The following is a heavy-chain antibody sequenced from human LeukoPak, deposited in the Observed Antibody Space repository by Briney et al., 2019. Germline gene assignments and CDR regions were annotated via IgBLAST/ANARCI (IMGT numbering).Heavy chain of an antibody. Sequence: GGSLRLSCAASGFTFSSYNMNWVRQAPGKGLEWVSGISWNSGSIGYADSVKGRFTISRDNAKNSLYLQMNSLRAEDTALYYCAKDASRITIRSLDYWGQGTLVTVSS. V-gene: IGHV3-9*01. CDR1: GFTFSSYN. CDR2: ISWNSGSI. D-gene: IGHD3-9*01. CDR3: AKDASRITIRSLDY. J-gene: IGHJ4*02.